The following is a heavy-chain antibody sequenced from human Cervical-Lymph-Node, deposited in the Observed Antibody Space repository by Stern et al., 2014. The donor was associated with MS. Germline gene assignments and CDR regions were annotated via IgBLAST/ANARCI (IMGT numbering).Heavy chain of an antibody. Sequence: EVQLVESGAEVKKPGESLKISCKGSGYSFTSYWIGWGRQMPGKGLEWVGIIYPGDSDTRYTPSFQGQVTISADKPISTAYLQWSSLKASDTAMYYCARRHSSGLYEFDYWGQGTLVTVSS. CDR1: GYSFTSYW. CDR3: ARRHSSGLYEFDY. D-gene: IGHD6-19*01. CDR2: IYPGDSDT. V-gene: IGHV5-51*01. J-gene: IGHJ4*02.